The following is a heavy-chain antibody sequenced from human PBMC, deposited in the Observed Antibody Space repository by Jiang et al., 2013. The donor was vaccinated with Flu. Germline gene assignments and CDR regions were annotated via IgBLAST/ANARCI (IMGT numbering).Heavy chain of an antibody. V-gene: IGHV2-70*01. J-gene: IGHJ4*02. Sequence: KPTQTLTLTCTFSGFSLSTSGMCVSWIRQPPGKALEWLALIDWDDDKYYSTSLKTRLTISKDTSKNQVVLTMTNMDPVDTATYYCARISRAAAGTWAFDYWGQGTLVTVSS. CDR3: ARISRAAAGTWAFDY. CDR2: IDWDDDK. D-gene: IGHD6-13*01. CDR1: GFSLSTSGMC.